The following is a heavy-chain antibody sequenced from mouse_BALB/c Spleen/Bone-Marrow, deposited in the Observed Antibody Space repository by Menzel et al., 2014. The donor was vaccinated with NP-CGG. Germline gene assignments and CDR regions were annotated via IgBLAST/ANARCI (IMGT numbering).Heavy chain of an antibody. Sequence: EVQVVESGGGLVQPGGSLRLSCATSGFTFTDYYMSWVRQPPGKALEWLTFIRNKANGYTTEYSASVKGRFTISRDNSQSILYLQMNTLRAEDSATYYCARDIGLLRFDYWGQGTTLTVSS. D-gene: IGHD2-3*01. CDR3: ARDIGLLRFDY. J-gene: IGHJ2*01. V-gene: IGHV7-3*02. CDR1: GFTFTDYY. CDR2: IRNKANGYTT.